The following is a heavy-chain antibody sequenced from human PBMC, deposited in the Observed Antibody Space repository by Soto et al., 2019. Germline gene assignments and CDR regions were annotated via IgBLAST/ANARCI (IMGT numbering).Heavy chain of an antibody. D-gene: IGHD6-19*01. V-gene: IGHV4-30-2*01. CDR3: AGMPYTSGLRFVP. CDR1: GDSSSTSTYS. CDR2: IYRSGVT. J-gene: IGHJ5*02. Sequence: SETLSLTCIFSGDSSSTSTYSWSWIRQPPGKALEWVGFIYRSGVTSYNPSLKSRASISLDTSNNQCSLKLGSVTAADTAVYSCAGMPYTSGLRFVPRGPGTLVTVFS.